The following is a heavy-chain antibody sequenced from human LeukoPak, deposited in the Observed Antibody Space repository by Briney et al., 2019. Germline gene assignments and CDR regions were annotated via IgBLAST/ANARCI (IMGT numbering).Heavy chain of an antibody. D-gene: IGHD6-6*01. J-gene: IGHJ4*02. CDR2: ISWDGGST. V-gene: IGHV3-43*01. CDR1: GFTFDDYT. CDR3: AKDGGSSRVFDY. Sequence: GGSLRLSCAASGFTFDDYTMHWVRQAPGKGLEWVSLISWDGGSTYYADSVKGRFTISRDNSKSSLYLQMNSLRTEDTALYYCAKDGGSSRVFDYWGQGTLVTVSS.